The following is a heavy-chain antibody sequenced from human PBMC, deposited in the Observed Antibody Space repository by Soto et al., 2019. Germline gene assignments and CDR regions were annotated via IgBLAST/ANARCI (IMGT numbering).Heavy chain of an antibody. CDR3: AKEGIAVAGEREFDY. Sequence: EVQLVESGGGLVQPGRSLRLSCAASGFTFDDYAMHWVRQAPGKGLEWVSGISWNSGRIDYADSVKGRFTISRDNAKNSLYLQMNSLRAEDTALYYCAKEGIAVAGEREFDYWGQGTLVTVSS. CDR1: GFTFDDYA. V-gene: IGHV3-9*01. CDR2: ISWNSGRI. D-gene: IGHD6-19*01. J-gene: IGHJ4*02.